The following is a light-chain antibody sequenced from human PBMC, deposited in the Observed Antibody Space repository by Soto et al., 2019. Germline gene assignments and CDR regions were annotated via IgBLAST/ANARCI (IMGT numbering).Light chain of an antibody. CDR1: QGVSRK. V-gene: IGKV3-15*01. CDR2: GAS. J-gene: IGKJ4*01. Sequence: DIVMTQSPATLSVAPGERVTFSCRASQGVSRKLAWYQHKPGQAPRLLISGASTGATGIPARFSGSGSGPEFTLTISSLQSEDCAIYYCQQYHMWPITFGGGTKVEIK. CDR3: QQYHMWPIT.